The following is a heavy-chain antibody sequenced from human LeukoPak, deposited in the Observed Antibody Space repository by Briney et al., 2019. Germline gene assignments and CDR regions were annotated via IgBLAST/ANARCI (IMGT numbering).Heavy chain of an antibody. V-gene: IGHV3-30*18. CDR3: AKDGEEWEVVYYYGMDV. CDR1: GFTFSSYG. CDR2: ISYDESHK. D-gene: IGHD1-26*01. Sequence: PGRSLRLSCAASGFTFSSYGMHWVRQAPGKGLEWVAVISYDESHKYYVDSVKGRFTISRDISKNTLYLEMNSLRAEDTAVYYCAKDGEEWEVVYYYGMDVWGQGTTVIVSS. J-gene: IGHJ6*02.